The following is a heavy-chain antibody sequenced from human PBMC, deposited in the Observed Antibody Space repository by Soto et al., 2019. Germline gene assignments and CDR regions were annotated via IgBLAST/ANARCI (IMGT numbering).Heavy chain of an antibody. J-gene: IGHJ5*02. Sequence: GASVKVSCKASGYTFTSYGISWVRQAPGQGLEWMGWISAYNGNTNYAQKLQGRVTMTTDTSTSTAYMELRSLRSDDTAVYYCARALTTVTTVGWFDPWGQGTLVTVSS. CDR1: GYTFTSYG. CDR2: ISAYNGNT. V-gene: IGHV1-18*01. CDR3: ARALTTVTTVGWFDP. D-gene: IGHD4-17*01.